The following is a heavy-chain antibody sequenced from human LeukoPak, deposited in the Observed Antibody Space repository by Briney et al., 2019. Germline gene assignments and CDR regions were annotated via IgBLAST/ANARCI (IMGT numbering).Heavy chain of an antibody. CDR2: INPNSGGT. J-gene: IGHJ4*02. CDR1: GYTFTGYY. V-gene: IGHV1-2*04. Sequence: ASVKVSCKASGYTFTGYYMHWVRQAPGQGLEWMGWINPNSGGTNYAQKFQGWVTMTRDTSISTASMELSSLRSEDTAVYYCARVFQAASGYWGQGTLVTVSS. D-gene: IGHD1-26*01. CDR3: ARVFQAASGY.